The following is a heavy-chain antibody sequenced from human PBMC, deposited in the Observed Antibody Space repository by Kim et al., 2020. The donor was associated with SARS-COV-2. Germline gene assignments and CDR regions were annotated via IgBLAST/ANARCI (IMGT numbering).Heavy chain of an antibody. D-gene: IGHD3-10*01. Sequence: GGSLRLSCAASGFTFSSYAMSWVRQAPGKGLEWVSAISGSGGSTYYADSVKGRFTISRDNSKNTLYLQMNSLRAEDTAVYYCAKLLGYYYGSGRLVDYWGQGTLVTVSS. CDR3: AKLLGYYYGSGRLVDY. CDR1: GFTFSSYA. V-gene: IGHV3-23*01. CDR2: ISGSGGST. J-gene: IGHJ4*02.